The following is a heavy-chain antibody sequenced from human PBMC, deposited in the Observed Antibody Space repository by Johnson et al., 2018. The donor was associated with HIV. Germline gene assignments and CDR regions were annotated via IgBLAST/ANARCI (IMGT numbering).Heavy chain of an antibody. V-gene: IGHV3-30*04. CDR3: ASRYTGDAFDI. CDR2: ISYDGSNK. Sequence: QVQLVESGGGVVQPGRSLRLSCAASGFTFSSYAMHWVRQAPGKGLEWVAVISYDGSNKYYADSVKGRFTISRDNSKNTLYLQMNSLRAEDTAVYYCASRYTGDAFDIWGQGTMVTVSS. D-gene: IGHD1-1*01. CDR1: GFTFSSYA. J-gene: IGHJ3*02.